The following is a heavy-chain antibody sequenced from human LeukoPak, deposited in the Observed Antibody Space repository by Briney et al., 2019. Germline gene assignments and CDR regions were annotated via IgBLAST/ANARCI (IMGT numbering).Heavy chain of an antibody. J-gene: IGHJ5*02. CDR1: GGSISSYY. CDR3: ARVVKDYGGNSGWFDP. V-gene: IGHV4-59*01. CDR2: SYYSGST. Sequence: SETLSLTCTVSGGSISSYYWSWIRHPPPKGLEWIGYSYYSGSTNYNPSLKSRITISVDTSKNQFSLKLSSVTAADTAVYYCARVVKDYGGNSGWFDPWGQGTLVTVSS. D-gene: IGHD4-23*01.